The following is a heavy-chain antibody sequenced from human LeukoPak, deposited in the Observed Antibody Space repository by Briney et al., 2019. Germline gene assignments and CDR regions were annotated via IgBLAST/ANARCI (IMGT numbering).Heavy chain of an antibody. CDR2: ISPNSGDT. CDR1: GYTLTGYY. Sequence: GASVKVSCKASGYTLTGYYMHWVRQAPGQGLEWMGWISPNSGDTNYAQKFQGRVTMTRDTSISTAYMELSRLRSDDTAVYYCATYSSAWSYFDYWGQGTLVSVSS. J-gene: IGHJ4*02. D-gene: IGHD6-19*01. CDR3: ATYSSAWSYFDY. V-gene: IGHV1-2*02.